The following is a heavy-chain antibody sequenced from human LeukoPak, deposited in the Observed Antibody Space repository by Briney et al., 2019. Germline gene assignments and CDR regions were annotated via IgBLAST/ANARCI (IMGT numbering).Heavy chain of an antibody. Sequence: GRSLRLSCAASGFTFDDYAMHWVRQAPGKGLERVSGISWNSGSIGYADSVKGRFTISRDDAKNFLYLQMNSLRAEDMALYYCAKASYYDILTGYYYFDYWGQGTLVTVSS. CDR2: ISWNSGSI. CDR3: AKASYYDILTGYYYFDY. CDR1: GFTFDDYA. D-gene: IGHD3-9*01. V-gene: IGHV3-9*03. J-gene: IGHJ4*02.